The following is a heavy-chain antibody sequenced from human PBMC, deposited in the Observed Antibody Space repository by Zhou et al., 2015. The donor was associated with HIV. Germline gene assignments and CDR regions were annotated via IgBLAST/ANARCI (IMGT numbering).Heavy chain of an antibody. CDR1: GGTFSGSD. J-gene: IGHJ3*01. CDR2: ITPMFQTH. V-gene: IGHV1-69*06. D-gene: IGHD3-16*01. Sequence: LLRSGPEVRKPGSSVKVSCKASGGTFSGSDLSWVRQAPGQGLEWMGRITPMFQTHNYAEKFRARLNITVDRHTSAAYMELSSLTSEDAAVYYCARSSVNHDYAFDLWGQGTKVIVSS. CDR3: ARSSVNHDYAFDL.